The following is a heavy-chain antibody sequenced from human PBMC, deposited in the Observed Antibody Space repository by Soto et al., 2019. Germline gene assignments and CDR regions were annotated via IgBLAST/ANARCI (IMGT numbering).Heavy chain of an antibody. CDR1: GGSFSGYY. D-gene: IGHD3-10*01. J-gene: IGHJ6*02. Sequence: SETLSLTCAVYGGSFSGYYWSWIRQPPGKGLEWVGEINHSGSTNYNPSLKSRVTISVDTSKNQFSVKLSSVTAADTAVYYCARRDAYNYMGNYYYYYALDVWGQGTTVTVSS. V-gene: IGHV4-34*01. CDR2: INHSGST. CDR3: ARRDAYNYMGNYYYYYALDV.